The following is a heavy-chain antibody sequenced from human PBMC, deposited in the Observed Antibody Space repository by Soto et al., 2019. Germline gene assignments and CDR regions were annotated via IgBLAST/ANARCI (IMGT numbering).Heavy chain of an antibody. CDR3: ARHDPYTLKPFLEWLPEANGMDV. D-gene: IGHD3-3*02. CDR2: IYPGDSDT. V-gene: IGHV5-51*01. Sequence: GESLKISCKASGYTFTSYWINWVRQMPGKGLEWMGIIYPGDSDTRYSPSFQGQVTISADKSISTAYLQWSSLKASDTAMYYCARHDPYTLKPFLEWLPEANGMDVWGQGTTVTVSS. J-gene: IGHJ6*02. CDR1: GYTFTSYW.